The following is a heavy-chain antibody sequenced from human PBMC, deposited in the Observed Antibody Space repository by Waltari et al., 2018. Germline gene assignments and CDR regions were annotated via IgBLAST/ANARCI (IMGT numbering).Heavy chain of an antibody. CDR1: GCSISSYY. V-gene: IGHV4-59*01. CDR3: AREGSSVGATYAFDI. CDR2: IYYSGST. D-gene: IGHD1-26*01. Sequence: QVQLQESGPGLVKPSATLSLTCTVSGCSISSYYWSWIRQPPGKGLEWIGYIYYSGSTNYNPSLKSRVTISVDTSKNQFSLKLSAVTAADTAVYYCAREGSSVGATYAFDIWGQGTMVTVSS. J-gene: IGHJ3*02.